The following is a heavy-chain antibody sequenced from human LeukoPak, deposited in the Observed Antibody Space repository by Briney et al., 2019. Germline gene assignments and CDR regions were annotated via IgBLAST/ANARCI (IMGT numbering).Heavy chain of an antibody. Sequence: GESLKISCKGSGYSFTNYWISWVRQMPGKRLEWMGRIDPSDSFIKYSPSFQGHVTISADKSISTAYLQWNSLKASDTAMYYCVKDGGGVSSWVSHWGQGSLVTVSS. J-gene: IGHJ4*02. D-gene: IGHD2-8*02. CDR3: VKDGGGVSSWVSH. CDR2: IDPSDSFI. CDR1: GYSFTNYW. V-gene: IGHV5-10-1*01.